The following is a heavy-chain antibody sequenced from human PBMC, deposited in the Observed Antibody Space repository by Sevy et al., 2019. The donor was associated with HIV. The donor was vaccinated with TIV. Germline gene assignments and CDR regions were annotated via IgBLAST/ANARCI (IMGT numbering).Heavy chain of an antibody. J-gene: IGHJ1*01. V-gene: IGHV4-30-2*01. CDR3: ARAGDSSGYYYGYFQH. Sequence: SETLSLTCAVSGGSISSGGYSWSWIRQPPGKGLEWIGYIYHSGSTYYNPSLKSRVTISVYRSKNQFSLKLSSVTAADTAVYYCARAGDSSGYYYGYFQHWGQGTLVTVSS. CDR1: GGSISSGGYS. D-gene: IGHD3-22*01. CDR2: IYHSGST.